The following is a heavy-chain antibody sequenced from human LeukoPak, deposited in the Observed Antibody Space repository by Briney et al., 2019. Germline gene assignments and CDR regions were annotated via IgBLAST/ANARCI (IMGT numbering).Heavy chain of an antibody. CDR3: ARDPAYYYYYYMDV. J-gene: IGHJ6*03. Sequence: GGSLRLSCAASGFTFSSYSMNWVRQAPGRGLEWISYISSSGTTIYYADSVKGRFTISRDNAKNSLYLQMNSLRAEDTAVYYCARDPAYYYYYYMDVWGKGTTVTISS. CDR1: GFTFSSYS. CDR2: ISSSGTTI. V-gene: IGHV3-48*04.